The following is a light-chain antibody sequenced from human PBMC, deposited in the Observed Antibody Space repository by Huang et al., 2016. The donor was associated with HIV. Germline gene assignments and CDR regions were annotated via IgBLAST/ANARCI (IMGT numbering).Light chain of an antibody. CDR1: QSVSSD. V-gene: IGKV3D-15*01. Sequence: EIVMTQSPATLSVSPGERATLSCRPSQSVSSDLAWYQQTPGQAPRLLIYGASTRATGIPARFSGSGSGTEFTLTISSLQSEDFAVYYCQQYSNWPPYTFSQGTKLEIK. CDR3: QQYSNWPPYT. J-gene: IGKJ2*01. CDR2: GAS.